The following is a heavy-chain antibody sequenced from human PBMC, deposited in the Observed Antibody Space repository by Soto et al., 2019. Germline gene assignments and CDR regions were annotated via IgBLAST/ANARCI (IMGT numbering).Heavy chain of an antibody. J-gene: IGHJ6*01. CDR3: ARATGYGSGSYLNYYYYYGMDV. CDR2: INSDGSST. V-gene: IGHV3-74*01. D-gene: IGHD3-10*01. CDR1: GFTFSSYW. Sequence: GGSLRLSCAASGFTFSSYWMHWVRQAPGKGLVWVSRINSDGSSTSYADSVKGRFTISRDNAKNTLYLQMNSLRAEDTAVYYCARATGYGSGSYLNYYYYYGMDVWGQGTTVTVSS.